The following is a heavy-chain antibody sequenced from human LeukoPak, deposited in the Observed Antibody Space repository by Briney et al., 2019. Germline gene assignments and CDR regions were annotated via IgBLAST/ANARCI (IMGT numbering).Heavy chain of an antibody. CDR1: GGSISSSSDY. V-gene: IGHV4-39*01. D-gene: IGHD6-19*01. J-gene: IGHJ5*02. Sequence: SETLSLTCTVSGGSISSSSDYWGWIRQPPGKGLEWIGSIRYSGSTYYNPSLKSRVTISVDTSKKQCSLKLSSVTAADTAMYYCARNIRYSSGLNWFDPWGQGTLVTVSS. CDR2: IRYSGST. CDR3: ARNIRYSSGLNWFDP.